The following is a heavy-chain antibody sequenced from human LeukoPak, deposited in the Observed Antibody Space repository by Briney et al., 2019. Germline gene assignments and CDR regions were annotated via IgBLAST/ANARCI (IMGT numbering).Heavy chain of an antibody. CDR1: GFTFSSYS. Sequence: GGSLRLSCAASGFTFSSYSMNWVRQAPGKGLEWVSRISRSSSYIYYAESVKGRFTISRDNAKNSLYLQMNSLRAEDTAVYYCARDLTAAGGKWFDPWGQGTLVTVSS. D-gene: IGHD6-25*01. V-gene: IGHV3-21*01. J-gene: IGHJ5*02. CDR3: ARDLTAAGGKWFDP. CDR2: ISRSSSYI.